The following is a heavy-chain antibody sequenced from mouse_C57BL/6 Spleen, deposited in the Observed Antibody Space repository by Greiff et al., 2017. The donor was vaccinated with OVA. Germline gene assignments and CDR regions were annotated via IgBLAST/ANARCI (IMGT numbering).Heavy chain of an antibody. V-gene: IGHV1-53*01. D-gene: IGHD2-4*01. CDR3: ARAPYYDYDAAWFAY. J-gene: IGHJ3*01. Sequence: QVQLQQPGTELVKPGASVKLSCKASGYTFTSYWMHWVKQRPGQGLEWIGNINPSNGGTNYNEKFKSKATLTVDKSSSTAYMQLSILTSEDSAVYYCARAPYYDYDAAWFAYWGQGTLVTVSA. CDR1: GYTFTSYW. CDR2: INPSNGGT.